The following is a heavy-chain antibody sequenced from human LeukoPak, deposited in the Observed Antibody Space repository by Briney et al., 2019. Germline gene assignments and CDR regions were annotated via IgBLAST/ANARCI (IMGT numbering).Heavy chain of an antibody. J-gene: IGHJ2*01. Sequence: GGSLRLSCAASGFTFSSYAMSWVRQAPGKGLEWVSLISWDGGSTYYADSVKGRFTISRDNSKNSLYLQMNSLRTEDTALYYCAKAGRDDGYWYFDLWGRGTLVTVSS. D-gene: IGHD4/OR15-4a*01. V-gene: IGHV3-43*01. CDR3: AKAGRDDGYWYFDL. CDR1: GFTFSSYA. CDR2: ISWDGGST.